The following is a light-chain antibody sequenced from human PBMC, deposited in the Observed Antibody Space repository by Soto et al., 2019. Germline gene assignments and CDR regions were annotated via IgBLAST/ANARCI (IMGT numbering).Light chain of an antibody. V-gene: IGKV1-5*01. CDR3: QHYNSYPWT. Sequence: DIQMTQSPSTLSASIGDRVTITCRASQTINKWLAWYKQKPGKAPNLLIDHASKLETGVPSSLSGSAFGTEFTLAISSPQTDAFATYDCQHYNSYPWTIGNRTKVDIK. CDR2: HAS. J-gene: IGKJ1*01. CDR1: QTINKW.